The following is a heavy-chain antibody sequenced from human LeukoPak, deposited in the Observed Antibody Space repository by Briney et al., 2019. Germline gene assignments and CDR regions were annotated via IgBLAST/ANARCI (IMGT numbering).Heavy chain of an antibody. V-gene: IGHV4-34*01. J-gene: IGHJ4*02. CDR2: INHSGST. CDR1: GGSISSYY. Sequence: SETLSLTCTVSGGSISSYYWSWIRQPPGKGLEWIGEINHSGSTNYNPSLKSRVTISVDTSKNQFSLKLSSVTAADTAVYYCARHHESIAAAGTGFDYWGQGTLVTVSS. CDR3: ARHHESIAAAGTGFDY. D-gene: IGHD6-13*01.